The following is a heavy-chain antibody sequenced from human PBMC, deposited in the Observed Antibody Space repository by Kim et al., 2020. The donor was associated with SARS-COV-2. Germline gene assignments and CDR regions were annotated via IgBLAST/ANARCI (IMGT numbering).Heavy chain of an antibody. CDR2: ISSSSSTI. Sequence: GGSLRLSCAASGFTFSSYSMNWVRQAPGKGLEWVSYISSSSSTIYYADSVKGRFTISRDNAKNSLYLQMNSLRDEDTAVYYCARDTGLGLWQWRGHGFYYGGQGTLATVSS. CDR1: GFTFSSYS. J-gene: IGHJ4*02. V-gene: IGHV3-48*02. D-gene: IGHD6-19*01. CDR3: ARDTGLGLWQWRGHGFYY.